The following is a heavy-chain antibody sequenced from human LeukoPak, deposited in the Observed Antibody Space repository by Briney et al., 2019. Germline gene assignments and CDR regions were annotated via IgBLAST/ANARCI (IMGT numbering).Heavy chain of an antibody. V-gene: IGHV4-39*01. Sequence: SETLTLTCTVSGGSISSSSYYWGWIRQPPGKELEWIGSIYYSGSAYHNPSLKSRVTISVDTSKNQFSLKLSSVTAADTAVYYCARNNNFYYYGSEHQYYFDYWGQGTLVTVSS. D-gene: IGHD3-10*01. CDR2: IYYSGSA. CDR1: GGSISSSSYY. J-gene: IGHJ4*02. CDR3: ARNNNFYYYGSEHQYYFDY.